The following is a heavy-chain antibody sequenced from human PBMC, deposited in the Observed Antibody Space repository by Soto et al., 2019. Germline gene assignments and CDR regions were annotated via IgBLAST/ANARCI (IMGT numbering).Heavy chain of an antibody. Sequence: GGSLRLSCAASGFTFSSYAMSWVRQAPGKGLEWVSAISGSGGSTYYADSVKGRFTISRDNSKNTLYLQMNSLRAEDTAVYYCAKVSRGVVVVPAAPSPMDVWGKGTTVTVSS. CDR3: AKVSRGVVVVPAAPSPMDV. D-gene: IGHD2-2*01. CDR1: GFTFSSYA. CDR2: ISGSGGST. V-gene: IGHV3-23*01. J-gene: IGHJ6*04.